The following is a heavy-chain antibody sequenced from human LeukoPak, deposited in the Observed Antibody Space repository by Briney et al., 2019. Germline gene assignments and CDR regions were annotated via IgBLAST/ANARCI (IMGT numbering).Heavy chain of an antibody. Sequence: ASVKVSCKAAGYTFTSYGISWVRQAPGQGLEWMGWISAYNGNTNYAQKLQGRVTMTADTSTSTAYMELRSLRSDDTAVYYCAGYYGSGSYYNVNYYYMDVWGKGTTVTVSS. V-gene: IGHV1-18*01. CDR2: ISAYNGNT. D-gene: IGHD3-10*01. J-gene: IGHJ6*03. CDR3: AGYYGSGSYYNVNYYYMDV. CDR1: GYTFTSYG.